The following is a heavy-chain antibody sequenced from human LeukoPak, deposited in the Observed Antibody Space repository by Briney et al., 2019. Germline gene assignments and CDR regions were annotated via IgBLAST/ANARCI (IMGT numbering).Heavy chain of an antibody. V-gene: IGHV3-48*02. D-gene: IGHD3-10*01. CDR3: ARTIGSGTYSRDY. CDR2: ISSSSSTI. CDR1: GFTFSNYD. J-gene: IGHJ4*02. Sequence: GGSLRLSCAASGFTFSNYDMNWVRQAPGKGLEWVSYISSSSSTIYYADSVKGRFTISRDNAKNSLYLEMNSLRDEDTAVYYCARTIGSGTYSRDYWGQGTLVTVSS.